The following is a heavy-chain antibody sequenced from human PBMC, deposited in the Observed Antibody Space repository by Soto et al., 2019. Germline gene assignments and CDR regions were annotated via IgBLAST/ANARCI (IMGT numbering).Heavy chain of an antibody. D-gene: IGHD3-10*01. CDR2: INHSGST. J-gene: IGHJ5*02. CDR3: ALPGVGVTPWFDP. V-gene: IGHV4-34*01. Sequence: QVQLQQWGAGLLKPSETLSLTCAVYGGSFSGYYWSWIRQPPGKGLEWIGEINHSGSTNYNPSLKSRVTISVDTSKDQFSLKLSSVTAADTAAYYCALPGVGVTPWFDPWGQGTLVTVSS. CDR1: GGSFSGYY.